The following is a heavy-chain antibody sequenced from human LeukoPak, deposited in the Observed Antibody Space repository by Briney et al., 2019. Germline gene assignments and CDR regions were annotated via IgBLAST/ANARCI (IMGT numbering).Heavy chain of an antibody. Sequence: ASVKVSCKASGYTFTGYYMHWVRQAPGQGLEWMGWINPNSGGTNYAQKFQGRVTMTRDTSISTAYMELSRLRSDDTAVYYCARSPRDIVVVPAAGALYFDYWGQGTLVTVSS. CDR3: ARSPRDIVVVPAAGALYFDY. V-gene: IGHV1-2*02. CDR2: INPNSGGT. J-gene: IGHJ4*02. D-gene: IGHD2-2*01. CDR1: GYTFTGYY.